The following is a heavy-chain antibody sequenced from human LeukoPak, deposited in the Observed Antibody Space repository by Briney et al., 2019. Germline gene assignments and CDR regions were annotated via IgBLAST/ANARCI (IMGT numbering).Heavy chain of an antibody. Sequence: PGGSLRLSCAASGFTFSSYSMNWVRQAPGKGLEWVSSISSSSYIYYADSVKGRFTISRDNAKNSLYLQMNSLRAEDTAVYYCASPFDSSSWYGAFDIWGQGTMVTVSS. CDR3: ASPFDSSSWYGAFDI. D-gene: IGHD6-13*01. V-gene: IGHV3-21*01. CDR1: GFTFSSYS. J-gene: IGHJ3*02. CDR2: ISSSSYI.